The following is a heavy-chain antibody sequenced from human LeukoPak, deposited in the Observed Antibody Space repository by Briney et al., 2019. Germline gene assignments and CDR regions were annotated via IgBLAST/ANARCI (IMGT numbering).Heavy chain of an antibody. CDR2: TYHSGST. V-gene: IGHV4-38-2*02. Sequence: PSETLSLTCTVSGYSISTGYYWGWIRQPPGKGLEWIGSTYHSGSTYYNPSLKSRVTISVDTSKNQFSLNLSSVTAADTAVYYCASSTYYYDSSGYYFDYWGQGTLVTVSS. J-gene: IGHJ4*02. D-gene: IGHD3-22*01. CDR3: ASSTYYYDSSGYYFDY. CDR1: GYSISTGYY.